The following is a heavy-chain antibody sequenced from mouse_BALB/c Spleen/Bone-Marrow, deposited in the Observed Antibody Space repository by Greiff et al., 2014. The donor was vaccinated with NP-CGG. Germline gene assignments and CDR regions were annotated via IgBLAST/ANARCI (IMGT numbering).Heavy chain of an antibody. D-gene: IGHD2-14*01. V-gene: IGHV14-3*02. J-gene: IGHJ1*01. Sequence: VQLKESGAEPVKPGASVKLSCTASGFNIKDTYMHWVKQRPEQGLEWIGRIDPANGNTKYDPKFQGKATLTADTSSNTAYLQLSSLTSEDTSVYNCASDRDAWYFDVWGAGTTVTVSS. CDR1: GFNIKDTY. CDR2: IDPANGNT. CDR3: ASDRDAWYFDV.